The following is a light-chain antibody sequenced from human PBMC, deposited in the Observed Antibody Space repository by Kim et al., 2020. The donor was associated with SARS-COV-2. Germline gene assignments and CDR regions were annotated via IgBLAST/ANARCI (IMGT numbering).Light chain of an antibody. CDR3: QHYGSSPPRIT. Sequence: GKRATLSCRASQSVSSTYLAWYQQTPGQAPRLLIYGASSRATGIPDRFSGSGSGTDFTLTISRLEPEDFAVYYCQHYGSSPPRITFGPGTKVDIK. CDR2: GAS. J-gene: IGKJ3*01. V-gene: IGKV3-20*01. CDR1: QSVSSTY.